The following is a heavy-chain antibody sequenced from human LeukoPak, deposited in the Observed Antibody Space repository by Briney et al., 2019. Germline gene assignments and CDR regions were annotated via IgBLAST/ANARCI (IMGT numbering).Heavy chain of an antibody. D-gene: IGHD5-18*01. J-gene: IGHJ4*02. CDR2: INSDGSAT. Sequence: TGGSLRLPCAASGFTFSNYWMHWVRQAPGKGLVWVSRINSDGSATTYADSVKGRFTISRDNASTTLYLQMDSLRGEDTAVYYCARGGVTAMDDCWGQGALVTVSS. CDR3: ARGGVTAMDDC. CDR1: GFTFSNYW. V-gene: IGHV3-74*01.